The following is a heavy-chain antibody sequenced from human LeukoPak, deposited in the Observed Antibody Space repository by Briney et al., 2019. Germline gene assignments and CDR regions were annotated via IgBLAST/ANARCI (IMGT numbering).Heavy chain of an antibody. D-gene: IGHD3-9*01. CDR1: GGSISSGGYY. CDR2: IYYSGST. CDR3: ARITILTLAHAFDI. V-gene: IGHV4-31*03. Sequence: PSETLSLTCTVSGGSISSGGYYWSWIRQHPGKGLEWIGYIYYSGSTYYNPSLKSRVTISVDTSKNQFSLKLSSVTAADTAVYYCARITILTLAHAFDIWGQGTMVTDSS. J-gene: IGHJ3*02.